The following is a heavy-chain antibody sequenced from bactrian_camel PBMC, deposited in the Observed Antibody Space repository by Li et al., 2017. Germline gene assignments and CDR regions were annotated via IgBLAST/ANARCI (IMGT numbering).Heavy chain of an antibody. D-gene: IGHD1*01. CDR3: AATKTPDERCTIRYQKGLNNY. V-gene: IGHV3S1*01. J-gene: IGHJ4*01. CDR1: GYTASSGC. Sequence: HVQLVESGGGSVQAGGSLTLSCTASGYTASSGCVEWFRQAPGKEREGVAAIDGDGETKYAYSVKGRFTISHDNAKHTISLQMNSLKPDDTAMYFCAATKTPDERCTIRYQKGLNNYWGQGTQVTVS. CDR2: IDGDGET.